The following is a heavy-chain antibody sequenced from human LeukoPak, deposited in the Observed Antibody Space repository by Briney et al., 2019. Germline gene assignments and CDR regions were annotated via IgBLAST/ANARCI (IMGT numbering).Heavy chain of an antibody. D-gene: IGHD2-2*01. Sequence: SVTVSFKASGGTFSSYAISWVRQAPGQGLEWMGGIIPIFGTANYAQMFQGRVTITADESTSTAYMELSSLRSEDTAVYYCARGCSSTSCYLYYYYRMDVWGQGTTVTVSS. V-gene: IGHV1-69*13. J-gene: IGHJ6*02. CDR3: ARGCSSTSCYLYYYYRMDV. CDR1: GGTFSSYA. CDR2: IIPIFGTA.